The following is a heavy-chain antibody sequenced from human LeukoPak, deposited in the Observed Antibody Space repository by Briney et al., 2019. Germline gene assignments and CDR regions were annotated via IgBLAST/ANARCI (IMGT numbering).Heavy chain of an antibody. CDR3: ARMTASRAFDI. D-gene: IGHD2-21*02. Sequence: SETLSLTCTVSGGSISSGGYSWSWIRQHPGKGLEWIGYIYYSGSTYYNPSLKSRVTISVDTSKNQFSLKLSSVTAADTAVYYCARMTASRAFDIWGQGTMVTVSS. V-gene: IGHV4-31*03. J-gene: IGHJ3*02. CDR1: GGSISSGGYS. CDR2: IYYSGST.